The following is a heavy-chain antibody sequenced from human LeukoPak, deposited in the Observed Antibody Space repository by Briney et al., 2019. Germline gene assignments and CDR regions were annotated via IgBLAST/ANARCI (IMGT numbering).Heavy chain of an antibody. Sequence: SVKVSCKASGGTFSSYATSWVRQAPGQGLEWMGGIIPIFGTANYAQKFQGRVTITADESTSTAYMELSSLRSEDTAVYYCARDREDYKGYSYGSGNDYWGQGTLVTVSS. V-gene: IGHV1-69*13. CDR2: IIPIFGTA. CDR3: ARDREDYKGYSYGSGNDY. D-gene: IGHD5-18*01. CDR1: GGTFSSYA. J-gene: IGHJ4*02.